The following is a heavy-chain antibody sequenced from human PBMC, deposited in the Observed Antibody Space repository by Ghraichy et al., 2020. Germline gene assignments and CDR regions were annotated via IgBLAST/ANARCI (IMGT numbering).Heavy chain of an antibody. D-gene: IGHD2-15*01. J-gene: IGHJ6*02. Sequence: SETLSLTCAVYGGSFSGYYWSWIRQPPGKGLEWIGEINHSGSTNYNPSLKSRVTISVDTSKNQFSLKLSSVTAADTAVYYCARGLIPYCSGGSCYSYYYYGMDVWGQGTTVTVSS. V-gene: IGHV4-34*01. CDR1: GGSFSGYY. CDR2: INHSGST. CDR3: ARGLIPYCSGGSCYSYYYYGMDV.